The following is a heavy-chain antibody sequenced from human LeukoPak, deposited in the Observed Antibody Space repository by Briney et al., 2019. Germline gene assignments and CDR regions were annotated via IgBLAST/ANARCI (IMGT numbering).Heavy chain of an antibody. V-gene: IGHV4-39*07. CDR2: IYYSGST. CDR3: ARTQRWNYGVEVVNWFDP. J-gene: IGHJ5*02. Sequence: SETLSLTCTVSGGSISSSSYYWGWIRQPPGKGLEWIGSIYYSGSTYYNPSLKSRVTISVDTSKNQFSLKLSSVTAADTAVYYCARTQRWNYGVEVVNWFDPWGQGTLVTVSS. CDR1: GGSISSSSYY. D-gene: IGHD1-7*01.